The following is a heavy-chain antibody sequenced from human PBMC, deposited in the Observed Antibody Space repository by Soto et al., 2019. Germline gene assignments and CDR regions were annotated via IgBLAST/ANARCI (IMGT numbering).Heavy chain of an antibody. D-gene: IGHD2-2*01. J-gene: IGHJ6*02. CDR1: GFTISNYG. CDR2: ISYDGTIT. V-gene: IGHV3-30-3*01. CDR3: ATTRVGPCSSRICFIGIFDGMDV. Sequence: QVQLVESGGGVVQPGRSLRLSCAASGFTISNYGMHWVRQAPGKGLEWVAVISYDGTITYYADSVKGRFTISRDNSKNTLYLQMNSLRTEDTAVYYCATTRVGPCSSRICFIGIFDGMDVWGQGTTVTVSS.